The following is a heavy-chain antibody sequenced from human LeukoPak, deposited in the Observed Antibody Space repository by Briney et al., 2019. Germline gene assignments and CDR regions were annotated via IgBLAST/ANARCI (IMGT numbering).Heavy chain of an antibody. CDR3: ARDIAAAGTGY. Sequence: SETLSLTCTVSGGSISSSPYYWGWIRQPPGTGLEWIGSLYYSGSTNYNPSLKSRVTISPDTSKNQFSLRLSSVTAADTALYYCARDIAAAGTGYWGQGTLVTVSS. CDR1: GGSISSSPYY. J-gene: IGHJ4*02. CDR2: LYYSGST. V-gene: IGHV4-39*07. D-gene: IGHD6-13*01.